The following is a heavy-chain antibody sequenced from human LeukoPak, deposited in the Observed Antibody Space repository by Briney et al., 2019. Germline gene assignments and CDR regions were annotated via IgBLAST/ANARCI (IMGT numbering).Heavy chain of an antibody. CDR1: GFTFGNYS. D-gene: IGHD2-21*02. V-gene: IGHV3-33*06. CDR2: VWYDGSKT. CDR3: AKDVVSGCSGHDCWAHFDS. Sequence: GRSLRLSCAASGFTFGNYSMHWVRQAPGKELEWVAVVWYDGSKTHYGDFVRGRFTVSRDISKNTLYLEMNSLRAEDTAVYYCAKDVVSGCSGHDCWAHFDSWGQGTLVTVSS. J-gene: IGHJ4*02.